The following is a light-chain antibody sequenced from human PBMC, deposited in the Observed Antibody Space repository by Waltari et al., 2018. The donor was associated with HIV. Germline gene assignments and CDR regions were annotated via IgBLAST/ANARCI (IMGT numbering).Light chain of an antibody. CDR1: TLPKQF. CDR2: KDN. Sequence: SDEVTQTPSVSVSPGQTARITCSGETLPKQFVYWYQQKPGQAPGGGIYKDNERPSGIPERFAGSSSGTRATLTISGVQAEDEADYYCQSADSSGTSFGGGTKLTVL. V-gene: IGLV3-25*03. J-gene: IGLJ2*01. CDR3: QSADSSGTS.